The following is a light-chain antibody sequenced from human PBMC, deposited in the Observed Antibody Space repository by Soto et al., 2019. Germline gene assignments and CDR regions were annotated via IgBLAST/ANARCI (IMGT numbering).Light chain of an antibody. CDR3: QQYNHWWT. J-gene: IGKJ1*01. Sequence: EIVMTQSPATLSVSPGERATLSCRASQSVSTNLVWYQQKPGQAPRLLIHGASTRATGVPGRFSGTGSGTEFTLTISSLQSEDSAVYYCQQYNHWWTFGQGTKVEI. CDR1: QSVSTN. V-gene: IGKV3-15*01. CDR2: GAS.